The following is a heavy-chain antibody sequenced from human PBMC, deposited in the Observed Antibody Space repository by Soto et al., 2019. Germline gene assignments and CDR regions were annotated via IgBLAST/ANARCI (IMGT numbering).Heavy chain of an antibody. Sequence: EVQLVETGGGLIQPGGSLRLSCAVSGFTVSTNYMSWVRQAPGTGLEWVSVIYSGGYTSYADSVKGRFSISRDNSKNTLYLQMNSLRGEDTAVYYCARNKHDFWSGTLGDWGQGTPVTVSS. V-gene: IGHV3-53*02. CDR1: GFTVSTNY. J-gene: IGHJ4*02. CDR2: IYSGGYT. D-gene: IGHD3-3*01. CDR3: ARNKHDFWSGTLGD.